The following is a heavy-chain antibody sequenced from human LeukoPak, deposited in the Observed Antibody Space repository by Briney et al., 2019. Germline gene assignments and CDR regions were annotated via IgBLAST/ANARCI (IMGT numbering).Heavy chain of an antibody. D-gene: IGHD2-2*01. V-gene: IGHV4-39*01. CDR2: MYYSGNT. J-gene: IGHJ4*02. CDR3: ARQNLGYCSSTSCYSY. CDR1: GGSISSSSYY. Sequence: KSSETLSLTCSVSGGSISSSSYYWGWIRQPPGKGLEWIGSMYYSGNTYYNPSLKSRVTISVDTSKNQCSLKLSSVTAADTAVYYCARQNLGYCSSTSCYSYWGQGTLVTVST.